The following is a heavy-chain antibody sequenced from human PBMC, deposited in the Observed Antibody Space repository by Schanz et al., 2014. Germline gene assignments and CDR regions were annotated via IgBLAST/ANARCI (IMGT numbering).Heavy chain of an antibody. Sequence: EVQVVESGGGLVQPGGSLRLSCAASGFAFSSYAMSWVRQAPGKGLEWVSAISASGGDTYYADSVKGRFTISRDNSKNTLYLQMNSLRAEDTAVYYCAKVRYSSGWRGDYFDEWGQGTLVTVAS. CDR3: AKVRYSSGWRGDYFDE. D-gene: IGHD6-25*01. V-gene: IGHV3-23*04. CDR2: ISASGGDT. J-gene: IGHJ4*02. CDR1: GFAFSSYA.